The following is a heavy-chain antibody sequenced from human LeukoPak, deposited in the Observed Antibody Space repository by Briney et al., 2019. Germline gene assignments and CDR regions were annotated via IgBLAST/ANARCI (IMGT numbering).Heavy chain of an antibody. CDR1: GGSFSGYY. J-gene: IGHJ3*02. V-gene: IGHV4-34*01. D-gene: IGHD3-10*01. Sequence: SETLSLTCAVYGGSFSGYYWSWIRQPPGKGLEWIGEINHSGSTNYNPSLKSRVTISVDTSKNQFSLKLSSVTAADTAVYYCARDRRRITMVRGVILAFDIWGQGTMVTVSS. CDR3: ARDRRRITMVRGVILAFDI. CDR2: INHSGST.